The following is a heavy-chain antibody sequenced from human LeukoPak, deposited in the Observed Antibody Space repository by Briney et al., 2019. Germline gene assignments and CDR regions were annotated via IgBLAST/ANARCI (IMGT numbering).Heavy chain of an antibody. CDR1: GLTFRSYE. CDR3: ARRASAYSHPYDY. D-gene: IGHD4/OR15-4a*01. J-gene: IGHJ4*02. Sequence: GGSLRLSFAASGLTFRSYEMNWVRQAQGKGLEWVSFIYSDNTHYSDSVKGRFTISRDNSKNTLYLQMNSLRAEDTAVYYCARRASAYSHPYDYWGQGTLVTVSS. V-gene: IGHV3-53*01. CDR2: IYSDNT.